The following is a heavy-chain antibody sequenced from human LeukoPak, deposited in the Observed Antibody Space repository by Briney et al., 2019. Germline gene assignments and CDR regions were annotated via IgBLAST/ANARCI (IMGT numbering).Heavy chain of an antibody. V-gene: IGHV4-34*01. Sequence: SETLSLTCAVYGGSFSGYYWSWIRQPPGKGLEWIGSTYYRGTTYYNPSLKSRVTISLDTSKNQFSLKLSSVTAADTAVYYCARDWNRYAYWGQGTLVTVSS. CDR2: TYYRGTT. CDR1: GGSFSGYY. J-gene: IGHJ4*02. D-gene: IGHD1-1*01. CDR3: ARDWNRYAY.